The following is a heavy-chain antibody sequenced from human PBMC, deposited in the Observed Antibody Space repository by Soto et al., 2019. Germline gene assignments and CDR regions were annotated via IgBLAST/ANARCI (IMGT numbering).Heavy chain of an antibody. J-gene: IGHJ4*02. V-gene: IGHV1-3*01. CDR3: ARETSYSSPSLD. Sequence: ASVKVSCKASGYTFTSYAMHWVRQAPGQRLEWMGWINAGNGNTKYSQKFQGRVTITRDTSASTAYMELSSLRSEDTAVYYCARETSYSSPSLDWGQGTLVTVSS. D-gene: IGHD6-6*01. CDR2: INAGNGNT. CDR1: GYTFTSYA.